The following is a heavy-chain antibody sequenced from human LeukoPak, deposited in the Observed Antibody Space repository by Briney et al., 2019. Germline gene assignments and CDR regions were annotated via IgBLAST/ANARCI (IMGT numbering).Heavy chain of an antibody. J-gene: IGHJ6*02. CDR2: ISGSGGST. CDR1: GFTFSSYA. D-gene: IGHD3-10*01. CDR3: AKVGLWFGELLTPGDPGYGMDV. Sequence: PGGSLRLSCAASGFTFSSYAMSWVRQAPGKGLEWVSAISGSGGSTYYADSVKGRFTISRDNSKNTLYLQMNSLRAEDTAVYYCAKVGLWFGELLTPGDPGYGMDVWGQGTTVTVSS. V-gene: IGHV3-23*01.